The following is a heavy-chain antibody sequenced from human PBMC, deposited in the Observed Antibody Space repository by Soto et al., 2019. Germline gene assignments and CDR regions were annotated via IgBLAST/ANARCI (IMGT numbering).Heavy chain of an antibody. Sequence: VQLVESGGGVVQPGRSLRLSCAASGFTFSDYAMHWVRQAPGKGLEWVAVVSHDGRNTDSSDSVKGRFTLTRDSSKNPVSLEMTLRIADDTAVYYGATGGRQWLVTSDFNYWGQGALVTVSP. CDR1: GFTFSDYA. CDR2: VSHDGRNT. CDR3: ATGGRQWLVTSDFNY. J-gene: IGHJ4*02. D-gene: IGHD6-19*01. V-gene: IGHV3-30*03.